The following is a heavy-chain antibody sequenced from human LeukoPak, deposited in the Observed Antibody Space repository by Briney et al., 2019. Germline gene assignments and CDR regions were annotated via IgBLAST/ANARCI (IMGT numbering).Heavy chain of an antibody. CDR2: MNPNSGNT. Sequence: GASVKVSCKASGYTFTSYDINWVRQATGQGLEWMGWMNPNSGNTGYAQKFQGRVTMTRNTSTSTAYMELSSLRSEDTAVYYCARAGGYCSSTSCYIRFDPWGQGTLVTVSS. D-gene: IGHD2-2*02. CDR1: GYTFTSYD. CDR3: ARAGGYCSSTSCYIRFDP. J-gene: IGHJ5*02. V-gene: IGHV1-8*01.